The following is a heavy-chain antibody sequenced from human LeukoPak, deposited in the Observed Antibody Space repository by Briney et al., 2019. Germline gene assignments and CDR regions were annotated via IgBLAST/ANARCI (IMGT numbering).Heavy chain of an antibody. D-gene: IGHD3-3*01. CDR3: ARDSGPFLEWLSHDVRYYFDY. Sequence: PSQTLSLTCTVSGGSINSGSYYWSWIRQPAGKGLEWIGRIYTSGSTNYNPSLKSRVTISVDTSKNQFSLKLSSVTAADTAVYYCARDSGPFLEWLSHDVRYYFDYWGQGTLVTVSS. V-gene: IGHV4-61*02. J-gene: IGHJ4*02. CDR2: IYTSGST. CDR1: GGSINSGSYY.